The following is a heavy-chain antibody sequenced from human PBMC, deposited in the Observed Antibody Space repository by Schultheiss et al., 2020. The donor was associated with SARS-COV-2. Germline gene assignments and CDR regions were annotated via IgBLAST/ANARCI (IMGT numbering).Heavy chain of an antibody. D-gene: IGHD3-10*01. CDR3: ARGRISMVRGVTGAQDY. V-gene: IGHV4-39*07. CDR2: IYHSGST. Sequence: SGPTLVKPTETLTLTCTVSGFSLSNARMGVSWIRQPPGKGLEWIGNIYHSGSTYYNPSLKSRVTISVDTSKNQFSLKLSSVTAADTAVYYCARGRISMVRGVTGAQDYWGQGTLVTVSS. CDR1: GFSLSNARMG. J-gene: IGHJ4*02.